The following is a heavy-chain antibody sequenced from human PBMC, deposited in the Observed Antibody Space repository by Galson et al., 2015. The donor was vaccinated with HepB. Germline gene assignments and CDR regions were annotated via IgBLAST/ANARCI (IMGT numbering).Heavy chain of an antibody. J-gene: IGHJ4*02. CDR1: GFTFSSYA. V-gene: IGHV3-23*01. CDR3: ATPSAGARNLPFP. CDR2: ISGSGGST. Sequence: SLRLSCAASGFTFSSYAMSWVRQAPGKGLEWVSAISGSGGSTYYADSVKGRFTISTDKSKNTLYLQMNSLRAEDTAVYYCATPSAGARNLPFPGGQGTLVTVSS. D-gene: IGHD6-13*01.